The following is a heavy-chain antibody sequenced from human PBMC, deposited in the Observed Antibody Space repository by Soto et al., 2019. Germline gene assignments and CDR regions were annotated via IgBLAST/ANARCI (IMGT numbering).Heavy chain of an antibody. Sequence: QLQLQESGSGLVKPSQTLSLTCAVSGGSINTATHSWSWIRQPPGKGLEWIGYIYHSGSTYYNPSVKSRATISIDKSNNQFSMRLSSVTAADTAVYYCASGGGVTTTGDDYWGQGILVTVSS. CDR1: GGSINTATHS. J-gene: IGHJ4*02. CDR3: ASGGGVTTTGDDY. CDR2: IYHSGST. D-gene: IGHD4-4*01. V-gene: IGHV4-30-2*01.